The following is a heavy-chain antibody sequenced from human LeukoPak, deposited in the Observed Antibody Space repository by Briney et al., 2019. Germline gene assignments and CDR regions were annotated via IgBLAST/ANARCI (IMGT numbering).Heavy chain of an antibody. D-gene: IGHD4-17*01. Sequence: PSETLSLTCAVYGGSFSAYYWSWIRQPPGKGLEWIGDINRSGSTNNNPSLESRVTISVDTSKNQFSLKLSSVTAADTAVYYCARARPTVTDDYDAFDIWGQGTMVTVSS. V-gene: IGHV4-34*01. J-gene: IGHJ3*02. CDR2: INRSGST. CDR3: ARARPTVTDDYDAFDI. CDR1: GGSFSAYY.